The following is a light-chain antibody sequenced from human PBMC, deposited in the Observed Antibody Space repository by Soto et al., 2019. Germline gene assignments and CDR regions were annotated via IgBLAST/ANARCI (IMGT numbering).Light chain of an antibody. J-gene: IGLJ2*01. Sequence: QSVLTQPASVSGSPGQSITISCTGTSRDFSDHNHVPWYQHHPGKAPKLIIYEVRKRPSGVPDRFSASKSGNTASLTVSGLQAEDEADYYCTSYAGSNNFVVFGGGTKLTVL. CDR1: SRDFSDHNH. CDR2: EVR. CDR3: TSYAGSNNFVV. V-gene: IGLV2-8*01.